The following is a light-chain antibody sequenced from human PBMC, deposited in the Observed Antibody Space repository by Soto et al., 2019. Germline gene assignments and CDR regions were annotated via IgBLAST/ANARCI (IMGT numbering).Light chain of an antibody. CDR2: KAS. V-gene: IGKV1-5*03. CDR1: QSISSW. CDR3: HQYNSYPWT. Sequence: DIQMTQSPSTLSASVGDRVTITCRASQSISSWLAWYQQKPGKAPKLLIYKASSLESGVPSRFSGSGSGTEFILTISSLQPDDFATYYCHQYNSYPWTFGLGTKVDIK. J-gene: IGKJ1*01.